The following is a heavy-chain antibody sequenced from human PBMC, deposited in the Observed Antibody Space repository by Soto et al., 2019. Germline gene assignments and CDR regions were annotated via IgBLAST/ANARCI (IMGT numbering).Heavy chain of an antibody. CDR3: SRGYYSGSSRVYFDY. CDR2: ISTSSSTI. V-gene: IGHV3-48*02. D-gene: IGHD1-26*01. CDR1: GFTFSSYT. Sequence: EVQPVESGGDLVQPGGSLRLSCAASGFTFSSYTMNWVRQAPGKGLEWVSYISTSSSTIYYADSVKGRFTISRDNAKNSLYLQMNSLRDEDTAVYYCSRGYYSGSSRVYFDYWGQGTLVTVSS. J-gene: IGHJ4*02.